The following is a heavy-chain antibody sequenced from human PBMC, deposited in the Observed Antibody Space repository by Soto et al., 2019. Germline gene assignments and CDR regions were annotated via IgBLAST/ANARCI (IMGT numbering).Heavy chain of an antibody. CDR2: IRVYNGNT. CDR1: GYTFSTYA. V-gene: IGHV1-18*04. J-gene: IGHJ4*02. CDR3: ARDAGTNHVFDY. D-gene: IGHD1-7*01. Sequence: WASVKVSCKASGYTFSTYAITWVRQAPGQGLEWMGWIRVYNGNTNYAQKFQGRVTMTTDTSTSTAYMEMRSLRSDDTAVYYCARDAGTNHVFDYWGQGTLVTVSS.